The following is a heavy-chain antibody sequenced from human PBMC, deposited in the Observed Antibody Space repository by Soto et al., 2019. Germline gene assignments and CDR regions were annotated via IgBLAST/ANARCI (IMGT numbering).Heavy chain of an antibody. CDR3: RVGVAD. Sequence: VQLVESGGGVVQPGRSLRLFCAASGFNFSAYGMHWVRQAPGTGLELVALLSVDASKKYYADSVKGRFTISRDTSRNTLYLQMNSLRVEDTAVYYCRVGVADWGQGTRVTVSS. J-gene: IGHJ4*02. D-gene: IGHD1-26*01. CDR1: GFNFSAYG. CDR2: LSVDASKK. V-gene: IGHV3-30*03.